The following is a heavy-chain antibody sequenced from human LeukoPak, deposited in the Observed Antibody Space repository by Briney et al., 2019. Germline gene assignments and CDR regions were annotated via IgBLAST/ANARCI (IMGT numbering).Heavy chain of an antibody. CDR1: GFIFSSYD. J-gene: IGHJ4*02. Sequence: GGSLRLSCAASGFIFSSYDMQWVRQAPGKGLEWVSFIRFDGSNKFYAASVKGRFTISRDNSKNTLYLQMNSLRAEDTAVYYCAKDRYGGPKHNIPDVWGQGTLVTVSS. V-gene: IGHV3-30*02. CDR3: AKDRYGGPKHNIPDV. D-gene: IGHD4-23*01. CDR2: IRFDGSNK.